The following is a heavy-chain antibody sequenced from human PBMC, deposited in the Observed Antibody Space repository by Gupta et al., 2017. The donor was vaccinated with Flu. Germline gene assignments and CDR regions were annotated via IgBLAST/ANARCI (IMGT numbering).Heavy chain of an antibody. CDR2: ISSGSSTI. D-gene: IGHD1-26*01. CDR1: GFTFSSCR. Sequence: EVQLVESGGGLVQPGGSLRLSCAAAGFTFSSCRMNWVRQAPGKGLEWVSYISSGSSTIYYADSVKGRFTISRDNAKNSLYLQMNSLRAEDTAVYYCASLMGATTSYWGQGTLVTVSS. V-gene: IGHV3-48*01. CDR3: ASLMGATTSY. J-gene: IGHJ4*02.